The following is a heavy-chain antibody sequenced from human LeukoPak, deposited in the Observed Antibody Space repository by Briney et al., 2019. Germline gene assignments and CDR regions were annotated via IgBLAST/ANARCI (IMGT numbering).Heavy chain of an antibody. Sequence: GGSLRLSCAASGFTVSSKYMSWVRQAPGKGLEWVSVIYSGGSTYYAASVKGRFTISRDNSKNTVYLQMNSLRAEDTAVYYCARESSGWLQLFDYWGQGTLVTVSS. CDR1: GFTVSSKY. CDR2: IYSGGST. J-gene: IGHJ4*02. V-gene: IGHV3-66*01. D-gene: IGHD5-24*01. CDR3: ARESSGWLQLFDY.